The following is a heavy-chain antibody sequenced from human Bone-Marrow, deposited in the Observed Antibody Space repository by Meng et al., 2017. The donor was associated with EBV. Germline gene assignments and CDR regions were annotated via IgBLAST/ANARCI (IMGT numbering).Heavy chain of an antibody. J-gene: IGHJ4*02. CDR3: ARGQHDYAFDY. Sequence: QVLVVRTGAEVEMTGASVKVSCRASVYTLTSTSFAIHWVRQAPGQRLEWMGWINAGNGNTKYSQNFQGRVTITRDTSATTVHMELRSLRSEDTAVYYCARGQHDYAFDYWGQGTLVTVSS. D-gene: IGHD4-17*01. V-gene: IGHV1-3*01. CDR2: INAGNGNT. CDR1: VYTLTSTSFA.